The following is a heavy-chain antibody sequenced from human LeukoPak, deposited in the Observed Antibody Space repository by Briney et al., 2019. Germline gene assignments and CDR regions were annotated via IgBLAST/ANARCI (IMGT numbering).Heavy chain of an antibody. V-gene: IGHV4-30-2*01. CDR2: IYHSGST. CDR3: ARQGGGYFDWLTFDY. D-gene: IGHD3-9*01. J-gene: IGHJ4*02. CDR1: GGSISSGGYY. Sequence: PSETLSLTCTVSGGSISSGGYYWSWIRQPPGKGLEWIGYIYHSGSTYYNPSLKSRVTISVDRSKNQFSLKLSSVTAADTAVYYCARQGGGYFDWLTFDYWGQGTLVTVSS.